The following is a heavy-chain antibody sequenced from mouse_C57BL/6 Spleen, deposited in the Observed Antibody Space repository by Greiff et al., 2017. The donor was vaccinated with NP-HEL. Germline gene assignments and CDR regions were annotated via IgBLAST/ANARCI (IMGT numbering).Heavy chain of an antibody. CDR1: GYTFTDYY. CDR3: ARRGCGGHYFDD. J-gene: IGHJ2*01. D-gene: IGHD3-3*01. V-gene: IGHV1-26*01. CDR2: INPNNGGT. Sequence: EVQLQQSGPELVKPGASVKISCKASGYTFTDYYMNWVKQSHGKSLEWIGDINPNNGGTSYNQKFKGKATLTVDKSSSTAYMELRSLTSEDSAVYYCARRGCGGHYFDDWGQGTTLTVSS.